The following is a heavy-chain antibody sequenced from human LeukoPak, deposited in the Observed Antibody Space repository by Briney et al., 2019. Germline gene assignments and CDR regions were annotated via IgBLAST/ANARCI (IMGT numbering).Heavy chain of an antibody. J-gene: IGHJ5*01. CDR2: IYYSGST. Sequence: PSETLSLTCTVSGGSISSGGYYWSWIRQHPGKGLEWIGYIYYSGSTYYNPSLKSRVTISVDTSKNQFSLKLSSVTAADTAVYYCARGPITIFGVVTPRFDSWGQGTLVTVSS. CDR3: ARGPITIFGVVTPRFDS. D-gene: IGHD3-3*01. CDR1: GGSISSGGYY. V-gene: IGHV4-31*03.